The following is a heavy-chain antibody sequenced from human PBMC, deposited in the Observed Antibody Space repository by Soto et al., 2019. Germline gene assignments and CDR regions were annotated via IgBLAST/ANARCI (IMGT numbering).Heavy chain of an antibody. V-gene: IGHV4-59*01. CDR1: GCSISSYY. CDR2: IYYSGST. J-gene: IGHJ4*02. CDR3: ARGVGLLGVDY. D-gene: IGHD3-16*01. Sequence: SETLSLTCTVSGCSISSYYWSWIRQPPGKGLEWIGYIYYSGSTNYNPSLKSRVTISVDTSKNQFSLKLSSVTAADTAVYYCARGVGLLGVDYWGQGTLVTVSS.